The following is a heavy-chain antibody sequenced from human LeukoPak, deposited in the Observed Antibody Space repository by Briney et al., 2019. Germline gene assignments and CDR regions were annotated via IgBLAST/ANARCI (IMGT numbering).Heavy chain of an antibody. CDR2: IYHSGST. CDR3: ARGEEHGSGTVHFDY. Sequence: PSETLSLICGVSGGSISSNNWWSWVRQPPGRGLEWIGEIYHSGSTNYNPSLESRVTMSVDNSKNQFSLKLSSVTAADTAVYYCARGEEHGSGTVHFDYWGQGTLVTVSS. J-gene: IGHJ4*02. CDR1: GGSISSNNW. V-gene: IGHV4-4*02. D-gene: IGHD3-10*01.